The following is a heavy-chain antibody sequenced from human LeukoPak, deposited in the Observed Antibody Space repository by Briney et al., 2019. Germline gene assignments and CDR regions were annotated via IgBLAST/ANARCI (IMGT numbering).Heavy chain of an antibody. J-gene: IGHJ4*02. CDR1: GDRVSSNSAA. Sequence: SQTLSLTCAISGDRVSSNSAAWNWIRQSPSRSLYWLGRTYYRSKWYNDYAVSVKSRITINPDTSKNQFSLQLNSVTPEDTAVYYCARDRTDSGGWTGLDYWGQGTLVTVSS. CDR3: ARDRTDSGGWTGLDY. CDR2: TYYRSKWYN. D-gene: IGHD6-19*01. V-gene: IGHV6-1*01.